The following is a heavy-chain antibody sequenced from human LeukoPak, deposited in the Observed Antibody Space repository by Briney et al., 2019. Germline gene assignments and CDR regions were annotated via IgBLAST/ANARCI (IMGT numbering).Heavy chain of an antibody. CDR2: ISYDGSNK. V-gene: IGHV3-30*03. Sequence: GGSLRLSCAASGFTFSSYGMHWVRQAPGKGLEWVAVISYDGSNKYYADSVKGRFTISRDNSKNTLYLQMNSLRAEDTAVYYCARGSRPEAFDIWGQGTMVTVSS. CDR1: GFTFSSYG. CDR3: ARGSRPEAFDI. J-gene: IGHJ3*02.